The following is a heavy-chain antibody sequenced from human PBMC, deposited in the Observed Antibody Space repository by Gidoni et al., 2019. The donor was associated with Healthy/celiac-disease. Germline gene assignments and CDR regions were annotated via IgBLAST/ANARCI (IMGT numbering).Heavy chain of an antibody. V-gene: IGHV1-69*01. CDR2: IIPIFGTA. CDR1: VGTFSSYA. D-gene: IGHD3-22*01. Sequence: QVQLVQSGSEVKKPVSSVKVSCKSSVGTFSSYAISWVRQAPGQGLEWMGGIIPIFGTANYAQKFQGRVTITADESTSTAYMELSSLRSEDTAVDYCAREYDSEAGDFDLWGRGTLVTVSS. J-gene: IGHJ2*01. CDR3: AREYDSEAGDFDL.